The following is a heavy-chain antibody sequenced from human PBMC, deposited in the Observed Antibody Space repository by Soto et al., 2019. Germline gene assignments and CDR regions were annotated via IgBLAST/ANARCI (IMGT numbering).Heavy chain of an antibody. CDR2: INPNSGGT. V-gene: IGHV1-2*02. CDR1: GYTFTGYY. D-gene: IGHD4-17*01. CDR3: ARAPTTTVTIRTRKNRFDP. Sequence: ASVKVSCKASGYTFTGYYMHWVRQAPGQGLEWMGWINPNSGGTNYAQKFQGRVTMTRDTSISTAYMELSRLRSDDTAVYYCARAPTTTVTIRTRKNRFDPWGQGTPVTVSS. J-gene: IGHJ5*02.